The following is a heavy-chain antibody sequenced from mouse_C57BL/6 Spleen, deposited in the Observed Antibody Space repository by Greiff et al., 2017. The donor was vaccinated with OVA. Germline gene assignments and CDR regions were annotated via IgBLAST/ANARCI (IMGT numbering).Heavy chain of an antibody. J-gene: IGHJ3*01. CDR3: ERGYGRETGCAY. D-gene: IGHD1-1*02. Sequence: EVQLQESGGDLVKPGGSLKLSCAASGFTFSSYGMSWVRQTPDKRLEWVATISSGGSYTYYPDSVKGRFTISRANAKNTLYLQMSSLKSEDTAIYYCERGYGRETGCAYWARGTLVTV. CDR2: ISSGGSYT. V-gene: IGHV5-6*01. CDR1: GFTFSSYG.